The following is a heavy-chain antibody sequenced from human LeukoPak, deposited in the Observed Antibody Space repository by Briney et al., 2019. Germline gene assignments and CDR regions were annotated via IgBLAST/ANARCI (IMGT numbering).Heavy chain of an antibody. J-gene: IGHJ4*02. Sequence: GRALRLSCAASGFTFSHYAMHWVRQAPGKELEWVAVISFDGTNKFYADSVKGRFTISRDNSKNALYLQMNSLRAEDTAVYYCAKGGYYERPWYFDYWGQGTLVTVSS. CDR1: GFTFSHYA. V-gene: IGHV3-30*18. D-gene: IGHD3-22*01. CDR3: AKGGYYERPWYFDY. CDR2: ISFDGTNK.